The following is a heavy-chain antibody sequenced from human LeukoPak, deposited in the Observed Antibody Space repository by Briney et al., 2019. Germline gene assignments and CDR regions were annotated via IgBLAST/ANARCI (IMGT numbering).Heavy chain of an antibody. V-gene: IGHV3-53*01. CDR3: ARARRRVGYCSSTSCLGLYYFDY. D-gene: IGHD2-2*01. CDR1: GFTVSSNY. J-gene: IGHJ4*02. CDR2: IYSGGST. Sequence: GGSLRLSCAASGFTVSSNYMSWVRQAPGKGLEWVSVIYSGGSTYYADSVKGRFTISRDNSKNTLYLQMSSLRAEDTAVYYCARARRRVGYCSSTSCLGLYYFDYWGQGTLVTVSS.